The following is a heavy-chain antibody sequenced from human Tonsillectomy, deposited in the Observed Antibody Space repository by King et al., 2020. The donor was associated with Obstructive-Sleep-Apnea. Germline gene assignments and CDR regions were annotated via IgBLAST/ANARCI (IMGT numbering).Heavy chain of an antibody. CDR3: ARAQLTDYYYGMDV. Sequence: QLVQSVAEVKKPGASVKVSCKASGYTFTSYYMHWVRQAPGQGLELMGIINTRGGSTSYGQKFQGRDTMTRDTSTITVYMELSSLRSEDTAVYYCARAQLTDYYYGMDVWGQGTTVTVSS. CDR1: GYTFTSYY. V-gene: IGHV1-46*01. J-gene: IGHJ6*02. CDR2: INTRGGST. D-gene: IGHD1-1*01.